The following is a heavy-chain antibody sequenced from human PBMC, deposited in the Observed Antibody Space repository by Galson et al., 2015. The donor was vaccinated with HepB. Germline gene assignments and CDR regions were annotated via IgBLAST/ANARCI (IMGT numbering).Heavy chain of an antibody. CDR2: ISAYNGNT. CDR3: ARVTYYGVVIGHDAFDI. D-gene: IGHD3-3*01. J-gene: IGHJ3*02. CDR1: DYTFTSYG. Sequence: SVKVSCKASDYTFTSYGITWVRQAPGQGLEWMGWISAYNGNTNYAQKFQGRVIMTTDTSTSTAYMELRSLGSDDTAVYYCARVTYYGVVIGHDAFDIWGQWTMVAVSS. V-gene: IGHV1-18*01.